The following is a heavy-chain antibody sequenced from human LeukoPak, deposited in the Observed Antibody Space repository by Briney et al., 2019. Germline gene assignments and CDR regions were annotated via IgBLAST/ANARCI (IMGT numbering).Heavy chain of an antibody. CDR3: AREGIYCSSTSCYGSWFDP. D-gene: IGHD2-2*01. V-gene: IGHV1-69*13. CDR2: IIPIFGTA. CDR1: GGTFSSYA. J-gene: IGHJ5*02. Sequence: SVKVSCTASGGTFSSYAISWVRQAPGQGLEWMGGIIPIFGTANYAQKFQGRVTITADESTSTAYMELSSLRSEDTAVYYCAREGIYCSSTSCYGSWFDPWGQGTLVTVSS.